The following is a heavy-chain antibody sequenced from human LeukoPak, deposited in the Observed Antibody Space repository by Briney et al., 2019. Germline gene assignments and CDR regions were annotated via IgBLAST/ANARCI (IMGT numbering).Heavy chain of an antibody. Sequence: GGSLRLSCAASGFTFDDYTMHWVRQAPGKGLEWVSLISWDGGSTYYADSVKGRFTISRDNSKNTLYLQMNSLRAEDTAVYYCAKVAVDDFDYWGQGTPVTVSS. J-gene: IGHJ4*02. CDR3: AKVAVDDFDY. CDR1: GFTFDDYT. V-gene: IGHV3-43*01. D-gene: IGHD2-21*01. CDR2: ISWDGGST.